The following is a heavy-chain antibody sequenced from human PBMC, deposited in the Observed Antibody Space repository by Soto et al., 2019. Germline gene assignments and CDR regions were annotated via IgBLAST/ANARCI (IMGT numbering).Heavy chain of an antibody. Sequence: GSLRLSCAASGFTFSSYAMHWVRQAPGKGLEWVAVISYDGSNKYYADSVKGRFTISRDNSKNTLYLQMNSLRAEDTAVYYCARGPRYCSGGSCLTDYWGQGTLVTVSS. J-gene: IGHJ4*02. V-gene: IGHV3-30-3*01. CDR1: GFTFSSYA. CDR3: ARGPRYCSGGSCLTDY. D-gene: IGHD2-15*01. CDR2: ISYDGSNK.